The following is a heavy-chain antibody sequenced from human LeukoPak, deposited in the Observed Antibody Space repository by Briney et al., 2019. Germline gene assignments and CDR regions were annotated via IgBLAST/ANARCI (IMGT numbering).Heavy chain of an antibody. CDR1: GGTFSSYA. CDR2: IIPIFGTA. V-gene: IGHV1-69*05. J-gene: IGHJ4*02. Sequence: GASVRVSCKASGGTFSSYAISWVRQAPGQGLEWMGGIIPIFGTANYAQKFQGRVTMTRDMSTSTLYMDLSSLRSEDTAVYYCSRDAAAHGLLDYWGQGTLVTVSS. CDR3: SRDAAAHGLLDY. D-gene: IGHD6-13*01.